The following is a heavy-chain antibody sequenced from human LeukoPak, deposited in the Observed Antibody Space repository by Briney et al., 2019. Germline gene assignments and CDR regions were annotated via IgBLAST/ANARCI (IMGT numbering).Heavy chain of an antibody. CDR3: ARAVKWPGEFDY. CDR2: IIPIFGTA. D-gene: IGHD3-16*01. CDR1: GGTFSSYA. V-gene: IGHV1-69*13. Sequence: GASVKVSCKASGGTFSSYAISWVRQAPGQGLEWMGGIIPIFGTANYAQKFQGRVTITADESTSTAYMELSSLRSEDTAVYNCARAVKWPGEFDYWGQGTLVTVSS. J-gene: IGHJ4*02.